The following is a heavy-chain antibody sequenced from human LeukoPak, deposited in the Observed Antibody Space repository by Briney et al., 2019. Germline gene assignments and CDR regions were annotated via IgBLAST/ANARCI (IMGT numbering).Heavy chain of an antibody. D-gene: IGHD4-17*01. Sequence: GGSLRLSCAASGFTFSSYWMSWVRQAPGKGLEWVSSISSSSGFKKYADSLKGRFTISRDNAKNSLYLQMNSLRAEDTAVYYCARSMQVNGDYVWYYFDYWGQGTLVTVSS. CDR2: ISSSSGFK. V-gene: IGHV3-21*01. CDR3: ARSMQVNGDYVWYYFDY. CDR1: GFTFSSYW. J-gene: IGHJ4*02.